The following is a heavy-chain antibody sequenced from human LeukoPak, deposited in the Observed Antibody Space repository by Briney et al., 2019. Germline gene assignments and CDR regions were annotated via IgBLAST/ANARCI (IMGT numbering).Heavy chain of an antibody. Sequence: GGSLRISCAASGFTFSTFAMHWVRQAPGKGLEYVSAIGSNGVGTYYATSVKGRFTISRDNSKNTLYLQMGSLRAEDMAVYYCARQSQPYYYYYMDVWGKGTTVTVSS. CDR1: GFTFSTFA. D-gene: IGHD2-2*01. J-gene: IGHJ6*03. CDR3: ARQSQPYYYYYMDV. V-gene: IGHV3-64*01. CDR2: IGSNGVGT.